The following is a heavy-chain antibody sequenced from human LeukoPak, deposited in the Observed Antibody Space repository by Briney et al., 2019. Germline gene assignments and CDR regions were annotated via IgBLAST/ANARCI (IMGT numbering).Heavy chain of an antibody. D-gene: IGHD3-3*01. V-gene: IGHV4-39*07. CDR3: ARGYDFWSGHLNYYFDY. J-gene: IGHJ4*02. Sequence: PSETLSLTCTVSGGSISSSSYYWGWIRQPPGKGLEWIGSIYYSGSAYYNPSLKSRVTISVDTSKNQFSLKLSSVTAADTAVYYCARGYDFWSGHLNYYFDYWGQGTLVTVSS. CDR2: IYYSGSA. CDR1: GGSISSSSYY.